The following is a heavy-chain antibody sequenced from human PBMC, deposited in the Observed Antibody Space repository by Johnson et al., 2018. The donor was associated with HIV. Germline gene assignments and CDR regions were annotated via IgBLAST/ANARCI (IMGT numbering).Heavy chain of an antibody. CDR3: AKYQSRLVYAAHDAFDI. V-gene: IGHV3-48*03. J-gene: IGHJ3*02. Sequence: VQLVESGGGLVQPGRSLRLSCAASGFTFDDYAMHWVRQAPGKGLEWVSYISRSGSTIYFGDSVKGRFTISRDNAKNSLYLQMNSLRAEDTAVYYCAKYQSRLVYAAHDAFDIWGQGTMVTVSS. D-gene: IGHD2-8*01. CDR2: ISRSGSTI. CDR1: GFTFDDYA.